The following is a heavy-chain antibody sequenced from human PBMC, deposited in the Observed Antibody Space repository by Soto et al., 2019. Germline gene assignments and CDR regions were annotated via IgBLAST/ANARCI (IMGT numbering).Heavy chain of an antibody. D-gene: IGHD3-22*01. CDR2: IYYSGST. Sequence: SETLSLTCTVSGGSISSGDYYWSWIRQPPGKGLEWIGYIYYSGSTYYNPSLKSRVTISVDTSKNQFSLKLSSVTAADTAVYYCARDVRGRGYYDSSGYPLFDYWGQGTLATVSS. V-gene: IGHV4-30-4*01. CDR3: ARDVRGRGYYDSSGYPLFDY. J-gene: IGHJ4*02. CDR1: GGSISSGDYY.